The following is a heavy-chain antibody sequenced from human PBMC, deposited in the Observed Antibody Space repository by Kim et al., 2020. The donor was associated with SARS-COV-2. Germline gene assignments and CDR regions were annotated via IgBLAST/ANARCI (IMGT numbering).Heavy chain of an antibody. CDR2: IHPSGSA. D-gene: IGHD5-18*01. CDR1: GDSFSGFY. J-gene: IGHJ5*02. Sequence: SDTLSLTCGVSGDSFSGFYCGWIRQPPGKGLEWIGEIHPSGSANYNPSLKSRVTISSDTSKTHLFLNLTSVTAADTAVYYCARGRYKDSWGQGTLVAVSS. V-gene: IGHV4-34*01. CDR3: ARGRYKDS.